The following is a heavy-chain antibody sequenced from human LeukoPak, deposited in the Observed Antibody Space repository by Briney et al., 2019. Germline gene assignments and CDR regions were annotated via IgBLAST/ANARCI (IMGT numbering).Heavy chain of an antibody. V-gene: IGHV3-23*01. CDR3: AKPTMVRGSGWFDP. CDR1: GFTFSSYA. D-gene: IGHD3-10*01. CDR2: ISGSGGST. Sequence: PGGSLRLSCAASGFTFSSYAMSWVRQAPGKGLEWVSAISGSGGSTYYADSVKGRFTISRDNSKNTLYLQTNSLRAEDTAVYYCAKPTMVRGSGWFDPWGQGTLVTVSS. J-gene: IGHJ5*02.